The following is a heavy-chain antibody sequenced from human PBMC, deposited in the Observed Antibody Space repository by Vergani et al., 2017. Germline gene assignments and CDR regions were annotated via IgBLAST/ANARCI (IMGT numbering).Heavy chain of an antibody. CDR2: IYTSGST. CDR3: ARGRILSPFRYDSSGYYYSPFDY. J-gene: IGHJ4*01. D-gene: IGHD3-22*01. Sequence: QVQLQESGPGLVKPSQTLSLTCTVSGGSISSGSYYWSWIRQPAGKGLEWIGRIYTSGSTNYNPSLKSRVTISVDTSKNQFSLKLSSVTAADTAVYYCARGRILSPFRYDSSGYYYSPFDYWGHGTLVTVSS. CDR1: GGSISSGSYY. V-gene: IGHV4-61*02.